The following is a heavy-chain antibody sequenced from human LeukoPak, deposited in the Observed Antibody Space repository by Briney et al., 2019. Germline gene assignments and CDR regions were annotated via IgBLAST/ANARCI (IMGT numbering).Heavy chain of an antibody. CDR3: ARNSLYCVGDCYEVFDS. CDR1: GFAFSSHS. Sequence: GGSLRLSCAGAGFAFSSHSMNWVRQAPGKGLEWVSYISSSGNVIYYADSVRGRFTVSRDIAKNSLFLQMNNLRAEDTAVYYCARNSLYCVGDCYEVFDSWGXXSLVTVSS. D-gene: IGHD2-21*01. J-gene: IGHJ4*01. V-gene: IGHV3-48*01. CDR2: ISSSGNVI.